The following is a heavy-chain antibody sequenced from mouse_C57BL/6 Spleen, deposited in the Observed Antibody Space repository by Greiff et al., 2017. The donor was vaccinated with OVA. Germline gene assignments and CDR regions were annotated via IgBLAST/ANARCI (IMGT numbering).Heavy chain of an antibody. D-gene: IGHD3-2*02. V-gene: IGHV1-61*01. J-gene: IGHJ3*01. CDR2: IYPSDSET. CDR3: ARATSQATGAD. Sequence: QVQLQQPGAELVRPGSSVKLSCKASGYTFTSYWMDWVKQRPGQGLEWIGNIYPSDSETHYNQKFKDKATLTVDKSSSTAFMQLSSLTSEYSAVYYCARATSQATGADWGQGTLVTVSA. CDR1: GYTFTSYW.